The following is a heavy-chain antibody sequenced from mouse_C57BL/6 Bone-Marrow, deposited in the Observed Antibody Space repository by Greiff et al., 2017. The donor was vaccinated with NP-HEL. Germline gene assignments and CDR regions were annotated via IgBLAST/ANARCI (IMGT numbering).Heavy chain of an antibody. CDR2: ISSGSSTI. V-gene: IGHV5-17*01. J-gene: IGHJ2*01. CDR1: GFTFSDYG. CDR3: ASYYGSSSLDY. Sequence: EVKLMESGGGLVKPGGSLKLSCAASGFTFSDYGMHWVRQAPEKGLEWVAYISSGSSTIYYADTVKGRFTISRDNAKNTLFLQMTSLRSEDTAMYYCASYYGSSSLDYWGQGTTLTVSS. D-gene: IGHD1-1*01.